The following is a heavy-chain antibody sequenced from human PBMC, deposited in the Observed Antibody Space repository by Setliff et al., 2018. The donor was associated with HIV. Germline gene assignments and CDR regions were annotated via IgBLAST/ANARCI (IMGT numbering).Heavy chain of an antibody. J-gene: IGHJ6*03. CDR2: ISGGGYRT. Sequence: PGGSLRLSCAGSGYSFRTYAMSWVRQAPGKGLEWVSAISGGGYRTYYADSVKGRFTISRDDSNNRLHLQMNSLRAEDTAVYFCAKDEGGDSSAPYYYLNVWGKGTTVTVS. V-gene: IGHV3-23*01. CDR1: GYSFRTYA. D-gene: IGHD6-6*01. CDR3: AKDEGGDSSAPYYYLNV.